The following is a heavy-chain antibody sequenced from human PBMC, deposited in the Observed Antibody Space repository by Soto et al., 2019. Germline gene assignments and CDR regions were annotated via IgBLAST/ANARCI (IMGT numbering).Heavy chain of an antibody. V-gene: IGHV4-39*01. D-gene: IGHD2-8*01. CDR2: AYYRGMA. Sequence: SETLSLTCTASGDPIRSAIYSWAWIRQPPGKGLDWIGSAYYRGMAHYGPSLRGRVTISVDTSKNQFSWRLSSWNPADTATYYCATLPAEGVIAGGAMDVRGQGARVTVSS. J-gene: IGHJ6*02. CDR3: ATLPAEGVIAGGAMDV. CDR1: GDPIRSAIYS.